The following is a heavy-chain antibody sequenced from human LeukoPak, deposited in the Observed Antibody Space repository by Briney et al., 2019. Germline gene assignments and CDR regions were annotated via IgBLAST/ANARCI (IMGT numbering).Heavy chain of an antibody. D-gene: IGHD4-23*01. CDR3: ASLPLYGGNSVVY. J-gene: IGHJ4*02. V-gene: IGHV3-7*01. CDR1: GFTFSRYW. Sequence: GFLRLSCAASGFTFSRYWMSWVRQAPGKGLEWVANIKEDGSAKFYVDSVKGRFTISRDNAKNSLYLQMSSLRDGDTAVYYCASLPLYGGNSVVYWSRGTLVTVSS. CDR2: IKEDGSAK.